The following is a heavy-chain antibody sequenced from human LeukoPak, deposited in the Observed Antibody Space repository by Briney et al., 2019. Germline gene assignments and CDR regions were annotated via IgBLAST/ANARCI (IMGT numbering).Heavy chain of an antibody. Sequence: GGSLRLSCAASGSTFSSYEMNWVRQAPGKGLEWVSYISSSGSNIYYADSVKGRFTISRDNAKNSLYLQMNSLRAEDTAVYYCATETGTTESFDYWGQGTLVTVSS. CDR3: ATETGTTESFDY. CDR2: ISSSGSNI. V-gene: IGHV3-48*03. CDR1: GSTFSSYE. D-gene: IGHD1-1*01. J-gene: IGHJ4*02.